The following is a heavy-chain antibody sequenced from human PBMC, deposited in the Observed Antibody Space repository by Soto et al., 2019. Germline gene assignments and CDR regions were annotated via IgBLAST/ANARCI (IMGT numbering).Heavy chain of an antibody. CDR1: GFTFSNAW. V-gene: IGHV3-15*01. Sequence: PGESLKISCAASGFTFSNAWMSWVRQVPGKGLEWVGSIKRQAERGATYYAAAVNGRFNISRDDSKDTLYLQMNSLKTEDTAVYYCTTEGYSGTYTHAFDSWGQGTLVTVSS. D-gene: IGHD1-26*01. CDR3: TTEGYSGTYTHAFDS. J-gene: IGHJ4*02. CDR2: IKRQAERGAT.